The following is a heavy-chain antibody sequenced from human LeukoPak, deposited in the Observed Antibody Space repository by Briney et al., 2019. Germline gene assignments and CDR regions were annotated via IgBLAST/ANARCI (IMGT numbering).Heavy chain of an antibody. CDR1: GGSISSYY. J-gene: IGHJ4*02. V-gene: IGHV4-59*01. D-gene: IGHD3-22*01. CDR3: ARGGSYDGKLMD. CDR2: IYYSGCT. Sequence: SETLSLTCTVSGGSISSYYWSWIRQPPGKGLEWIGYIYYSGCTNYNPSLKSRVTISVDTSKNQFSLKLSSVTAADTAVYYCARGGSYDGKLMDWGQGTLVTVSS.